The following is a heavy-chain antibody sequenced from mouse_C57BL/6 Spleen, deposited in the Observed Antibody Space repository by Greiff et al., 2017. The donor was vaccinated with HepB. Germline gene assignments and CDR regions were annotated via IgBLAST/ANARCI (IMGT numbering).Heavy chain of an antibody. V-gene: IGHV3-6*01. J-gene: IGHJ1*03. Sequence: EVQLQESGPGLVKPSQSLSLTCSVTGYSITSGYYWNWIRQFPGNKLEWMGYISYDGSNNYNPSLKNRISITRDTSKNQFFLKLNSVTTEDTATYYCAVYGPWYFDVWGTGTTVTVSS. CDR3: AVYGPWYFDV. CDR1: GYSITSGYY. CDR2: ISYDGSN. D-gene: IGHD1-1*02.